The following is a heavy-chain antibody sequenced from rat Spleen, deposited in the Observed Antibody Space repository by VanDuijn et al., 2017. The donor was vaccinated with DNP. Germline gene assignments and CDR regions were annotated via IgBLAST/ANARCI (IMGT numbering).Heavy chain of an antibody. Sequence: EVQLVESGGGLVQPGRSLKLSCAASGFIFSNSWMTWIRQAPTRGLEWVATISYDDSSSYSRDSVKGRFTVSRDNAKNTQYLQMDSLRSEDTATYYCARGNDGFTYWGQGTLVTVSS. J-gene: IGHJ3*01. CDR2: ISYDDSSS. CDR3: ARGNDGFTY. V-gene: IGHV5-29*01. CDR1: GFIFSNSW.